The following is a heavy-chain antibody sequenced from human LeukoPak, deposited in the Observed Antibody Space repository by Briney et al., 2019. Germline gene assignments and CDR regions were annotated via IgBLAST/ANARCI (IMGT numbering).Heavy chain of an antibody. V-gene: IGHV3-7*01. D-gene: IGHD6-19*01. CDR1: GFTFSSYW. J-gene: IGHJ4*01. CDR3: ARIRRGWSQNWDY. Sequence: GGSLRLSCAASGFTFSSYWMSWVRQAPGKGLEWVANIKQDGSEKYYVDSVKGRFTISRDNAKNSLYLQMNSLRAEDTAVYYCARIRRGWSQNWDYWGHRTLVTVSS. CDR2: IKQDGSEK.